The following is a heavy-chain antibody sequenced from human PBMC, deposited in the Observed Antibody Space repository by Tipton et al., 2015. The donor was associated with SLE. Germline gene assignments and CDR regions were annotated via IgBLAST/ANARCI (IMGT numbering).Heavy chain of an antibody. D-gene: IGHD5-18*01. CDR3: ARGGLGYSYCYYMDV. J-gene: IGHJ6*03. CDR2: IYYRGST. Sequence: LRLSCTVSGGSIRSYYWSWIRQPPGKGLEWIGYIYYRGSTNYNPSLKSRVTISVDTSKNQFSLKLSSVTAAHTAVYYCARGGLGYSYCYYMDVWGKETTVTVSS. CDR1: GGSIRSYY. V-gene: IGHV4-59*01.